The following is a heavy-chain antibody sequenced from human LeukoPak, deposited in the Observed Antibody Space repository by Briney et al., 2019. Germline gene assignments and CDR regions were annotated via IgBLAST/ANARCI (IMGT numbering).Heavy chain of an antibody. CDR1: GGSISSYY. D-gene: IGHD5-12*01. J-gene: IGHJ4*02. CDR2: TYYSGDT. CDR3: ARDGVYSGYDYYFDY. Sequence: SETLSLTCTVSGGSISSYYWSWIRQPPGKGLEWIGYTYYSGDTNYNPSLKSRVTISVDTSKNQFSLKLSSVTAADTAVYYCARDGVYSGYDYYFDYWGQGTLVTVSS. V-gene: IGHV4-59*01.